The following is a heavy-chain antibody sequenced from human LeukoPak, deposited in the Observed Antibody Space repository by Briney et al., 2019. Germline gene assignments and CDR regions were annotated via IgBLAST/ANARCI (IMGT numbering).Heavy chain of an antibody. CDR2: INGSGGNT. CDR1: GFTFSNYA. V-gene: IGHV3-23*01. CDR3: AKGGYSDYDPIDY. D-gene: IGHD5-12*01. Sequence: GGSLRLSCAASGFTFSNYAMSWVRQAPGKGLEWVSAINGSGGNTFYADSVKGRFTISRDNSKDTLYLQMNTLRAEDTAVYYCAKGGYSDYDPIDYWAREPWSPSPQ. J-gene: IGHJ4*02.